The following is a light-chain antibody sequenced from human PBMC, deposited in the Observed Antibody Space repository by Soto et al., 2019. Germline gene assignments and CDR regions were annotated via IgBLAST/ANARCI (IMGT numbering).Light chain of an antibody. CDR3: QKYNSY. J-gene: IGKJ5*01. V-gene: IGKV1-5*01. CDR1: QSIGSW. Sequence: DFQMTQSPSTLSASVGDKVTMTCRASQSIGSWLAWYQQKPGKAPKVLIYDASSLESGVPSRFSGSGSGTEFTLTISSLQPDDFATYYCQKYNSYFGXGTRLEIK. CDR2: DAS.